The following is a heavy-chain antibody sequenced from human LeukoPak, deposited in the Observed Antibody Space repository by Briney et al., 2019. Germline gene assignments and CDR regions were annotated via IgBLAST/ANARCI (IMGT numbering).Heavy chain of an antibody. D-gene: IGHD3-22*01. Sequence: KPSETLSLTCGVSGFSISNGYYWSWIRQPPGKGLEWIGSIFRRGDTSYNPSLKGRVTMSVDTSKNQFSLSLDSVTAADTAVYYCAREVNFYDRYFDYWGQGIPVTVSS. J-gene: IGHJ4*02. CDR2: IFRRGDT. CDR3: AREVNFYDRYFDY. V-gene: IGHV4-38-2*02. CDR1: GFSISNGYY.